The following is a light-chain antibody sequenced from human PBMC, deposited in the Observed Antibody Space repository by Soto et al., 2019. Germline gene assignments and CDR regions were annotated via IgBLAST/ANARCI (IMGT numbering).Light chain of an antibody. CDR3: QHYRTS. CDR1: QGVGSSY. V-gene: IGKV3-20*01. J-gene: IGKJ4*01. Sequence: EIVLTQSPGTLSLSPGERATLSCRPSQGVGSSYLAWYQQKPGQPPRLLIYGASSRATGIPDRFSGSGSGTDFTLTITRLEPEDFAVYYCQHYRTSFGGGTKVEIK. CDR2: GAS.